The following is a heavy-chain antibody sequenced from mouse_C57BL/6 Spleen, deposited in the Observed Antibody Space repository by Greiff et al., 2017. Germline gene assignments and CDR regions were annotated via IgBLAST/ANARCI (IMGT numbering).Heavy chain of an antibody. CDR2: IWWDDDK. V-gene: IGHV8-8*01. D-gene: IGHD3-2*02. CDR3: ARKRDSSGYDYYAMDY. Sequence: QVTLKVSGPGILQPSQTLSLTCSFSGFSLSTFGMGVGWIRQPSGKGLEWLAHIWWDDDKYYNPALKSRLTISKDTSKNQVFLKIANVDTADTATYYCARKRDSSGYDYYAMDYWGQGTSVTVSS. CDR1: GFSLSTFGMG. J-gene: IGHJ4*01.